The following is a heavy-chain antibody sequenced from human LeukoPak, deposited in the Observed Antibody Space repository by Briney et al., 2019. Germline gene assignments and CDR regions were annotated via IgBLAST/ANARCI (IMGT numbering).Heavy chain of an antibody. J-gene: IGHJ4*02. CDR2: IDPSDSYT. V-gene: IGHV5-10-1*01. Sequence: GESLKISCKGSGYSFTSYWISWVRQMTGKGLEWMGRIDPSDSYTNYSPSFQGHVTISADKSISTAYLQWSSLKASDTAMYYCARINYGSGSYFDYWGQGTLVTVSS. CDR3: ARINYGSGSYFDY. D-gene: IGHD3-10*01. CDR1: GYSFTSYW.